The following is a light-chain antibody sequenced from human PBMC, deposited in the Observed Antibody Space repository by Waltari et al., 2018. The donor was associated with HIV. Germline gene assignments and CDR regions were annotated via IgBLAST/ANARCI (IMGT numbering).Light chain of an antibody. J-gene: IGLJ2*01. Sequence: QSALTQPAVSGSPGQSITISCTGTSSDVGGYNYVSWYQQHPGKAPKLMIYEVSNRPSGVSNRFSGSKSGNTASLTISGLQAEDEADYYCSSYTSSSTPHVVFGGGTKLTVL. CDR1: SSDVGGYNY. CDR3: SSYTSSSTPHVV. V-gene: IGLV2-14*01. CDR2: EVS.